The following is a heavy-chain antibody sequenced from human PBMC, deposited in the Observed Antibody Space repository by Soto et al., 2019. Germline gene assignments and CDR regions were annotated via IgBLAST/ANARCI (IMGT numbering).Heavy chain of an antibody. D-gene: IGHD3-9*01. CDR2: ISAYNGNT. J-gene: IGHJ4*02. CDR3: TEVTAQLEYYDIIGY. Sequence: ASVKVSRKASGYTFTSYGISWVRQVPGQGLEWMGWISAYNGNTNYAQKQKGRVTMTKDTSTNTAYMELRSLRSEDTAVYYYTEVTAQLEYYDIIGYWGQGTLVTVS. V-gene: IGHV1-18*01. CDR1: GYTFTSYG.